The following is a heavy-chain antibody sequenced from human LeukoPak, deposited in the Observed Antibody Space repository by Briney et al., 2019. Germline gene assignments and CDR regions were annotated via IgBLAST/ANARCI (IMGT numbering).Heavy chain of an antibody. CDR3: ARDQLGLRFLEWLPNDY. CDR2: IKQDGSER. V-gene: IGHV3-7*01. J-gene: IGHJ4*02. Sequence: GGSLRLSCAASGFTFSSYWMSWVRQAPGKGLEWVANIKQDGSERYYVDSVKGRFTISRDNAKNSLYLQMNSLRAEDTAVYYCARDQLGLRFLEWLPNDYWGQGTLVTVSS. CDR1: GFTFSSYW. D-gene: IGHD3-3*01.